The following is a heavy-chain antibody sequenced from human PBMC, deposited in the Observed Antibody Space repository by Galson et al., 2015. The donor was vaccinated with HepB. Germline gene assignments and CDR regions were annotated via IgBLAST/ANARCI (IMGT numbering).Heavy chain of an antibody. D-gene: IGHD4-17*01. CDR2: ISGSGGTT. Sequence: SLRLSCAASGFTFSSYAMTWVRQAPGKGLEWVSSISGSGGTTHYADSVKGRFTISRDNSKNTLYLQMNSLRAEDTAVYYYAKVFYYGAFDYWGQGTLVTVSS. CDR3: AKVFYYGAFDY. J-gene: IGHJ4*02. CDR1: GFTFSSYA. V-gene: IGHV3-23*01.